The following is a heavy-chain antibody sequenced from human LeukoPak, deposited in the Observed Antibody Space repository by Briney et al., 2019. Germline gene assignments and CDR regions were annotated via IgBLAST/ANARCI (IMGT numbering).Heavy chain of an antibody. D-gene: IGHD5-18*01. V-gene: IGHV3-23*01. J-gene: IGHJ5*02. Sequence: GGSLRLSCAASGFTFSSYAMSWVRQAPGKGLEWVSGISGSGGSTYYADSVKGRFTISRDNSKNTLYLQMNSLRAEDTAVYYCARGSYSYGWFDPRGQGTLVTVSS. CDR3: ARGSYSYGWFDP. CDR1: GFTFSSYA. CDR2: ISGSGGST.